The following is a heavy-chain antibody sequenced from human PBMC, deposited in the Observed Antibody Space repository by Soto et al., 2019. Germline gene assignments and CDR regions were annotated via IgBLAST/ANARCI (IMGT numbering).Heavy chain of an antibody. V-gene: IGHV5-51*01. CDR2: IYPGDSDT. D-gene: IGHD1-26*01. CDR1: GYSFTSYW. J-gene: IGHJ4*02. CDR3: ARLPTLYSGSYFDY. Sequence: CESLKISCQGSGYSFTSYWIGWVRQMPGKGLEWMGIIYPGDSDTRYSPSFQGQVTISADKSISTAFLQWSSLKASDTAMYYCARLPTLYSGSYFDYWGQGALVTVSS.